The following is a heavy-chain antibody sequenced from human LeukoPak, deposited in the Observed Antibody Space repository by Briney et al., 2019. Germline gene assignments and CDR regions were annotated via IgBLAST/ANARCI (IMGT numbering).Heavy chain of an antibody. Sequence: GASVKVSCKASGFTFTGYYMHWVRQAPGQGLEWVSWINPNSGDTKYAQKFQDRVTMTRDTSITTAYMEMSSLTSDDTGVYYCARAQLLIGYFQHWGQGTLVTVSS. CDR2: INPNSGDT. CDR1: GFTFTGYY. CDR3: ARAQLLIGYFQH. J-gene: IGHJ1*01. V-gene: IGHV1-2*02. D-gene: IGHD3-10*01.